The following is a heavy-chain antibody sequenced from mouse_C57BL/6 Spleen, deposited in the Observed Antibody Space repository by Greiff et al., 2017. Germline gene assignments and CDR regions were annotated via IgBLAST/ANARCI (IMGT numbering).Heavy chain of an antibody. Sequence: QVQLQQPGAELVKPGASVKLSCKASGYTFTSYWMHWVKQRPGQGLEWIGMIHPNSGSTNYNEKFKSKATLTVDKSSSTAYMQLSSLTSEDSAVYYCARPGYGSIFDYWGQGTTLTVSS. CDR2: IHPNSGST. J-gene: IGHJ2*01. CDR1: GYTFTSYW. CDR3: ARPGYGSIFDY. D-gene: IGHD1-1*01. V-gene: IGHV1-64*01.